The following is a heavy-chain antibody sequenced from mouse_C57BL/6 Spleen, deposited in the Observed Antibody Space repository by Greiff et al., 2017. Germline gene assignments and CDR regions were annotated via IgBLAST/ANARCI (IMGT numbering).Heavy chain of an antibody. Sequence: VQLKESGAELVRPGSSVKMSCKTSGYTFTSYGINWVKQRPGQGLEWIGYIYIGNGYTEYNEKFKGKATLTSDTSSSTAYMQLSSLTSEDSAIYFCARSGPVATDFAWFAYWGQGTLVTVSA. CDR2: IYIGNGYT. J-gene: IGHJ3*01. CDR3: ARSGPVATDFAWFAY. CDR1: GYTFTSYG. V-gene: IGHV1-58*01. D-gene: IGHD1-1*01.